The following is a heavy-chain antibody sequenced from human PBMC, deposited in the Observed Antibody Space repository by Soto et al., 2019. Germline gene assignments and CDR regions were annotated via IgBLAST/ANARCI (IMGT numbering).Heavy chain of an antibody. CDR1: GFTFSSYG. CDR3: AKEYYDFWSGWSYYGMDV. Sequence: VQLVESGGGVVQPGRSMRLSCAASGFTFSSYGMHWVRQAPGKGLEWGAVISYDGSNKYYADSVKGRFTISRDNSKNTLYLQMNSLRAEDTAVYYCAKEYYDFWSGWSYYGMDVWGQGTTVTVSS. J-gene: IGHJ6*02. CDR2: ISYDGSNK. V-gene: IGHV3-30*18. D-gene: IGHD3-3*01.